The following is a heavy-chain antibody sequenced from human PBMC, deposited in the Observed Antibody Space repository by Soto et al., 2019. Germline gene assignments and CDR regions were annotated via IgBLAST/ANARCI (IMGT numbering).Heavy chain of an antibody. CDR1: GLPFGDNW. J-gene: IGHJ4*01. D-gene: IGHD4-4*01. CDR3: ARDSYSSATH. CDR2: ISNDGSDT. V-gene: IGHV3-74*03. Sequence: EVQLVESGGGLVQPGGSLRLSCAASGLPFGDNWMHWVRQAPGKGLVWVSRISNDGSDTTYADSVRGRFTVSRDNATHTLYLQMNSLRAEDTAVYYCARDSYSSATHWGHGTLVTVSS.